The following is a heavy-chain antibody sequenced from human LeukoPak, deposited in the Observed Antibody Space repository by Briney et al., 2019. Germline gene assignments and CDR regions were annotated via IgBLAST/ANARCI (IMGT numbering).Heavy chain of an antibody. CDR1: GFTFSSYW. V-gene: IGHV3-74*01. Sequence: GGSLRLSCAASGFTFSSYWMHWVRQAPGKGLVWVSRINSDGSSTSYADSVKGRFTISRDNAKNTLYLQTNGLRAEDTAVYYCARSMTYYYDSSHQYYFDYWGQGTLVTVSS. CDR2: INSDGSST. CDR3: ARSMTYYYDSSHQYYFDY. J-gene: IGHJ4*02. D-gene: IGHD3-22*01.